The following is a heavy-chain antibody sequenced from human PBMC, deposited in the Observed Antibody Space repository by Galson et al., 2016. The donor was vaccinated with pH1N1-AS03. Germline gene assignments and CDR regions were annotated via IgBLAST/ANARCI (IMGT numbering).Heavy chain of an antibody. CDR2: IYYSGTT. Sequence: TLSLTCSVSGAPITSGSHYWTWIRQLPGKGLEWIGYIYYSGTTKFNPSLATRVTMSVDRSKSQFSRNLMSVTAADTAVYYCARDGQLWPHYYPLDVWGQGTTVTVSS. V-gene: IGHV4-61*01. D-gene: IGHD3-22*01. CDR1: GAPITSGSHY. J-gene: IGHJ6*02. CDR3: ARDGQLWPHYYPLDV.